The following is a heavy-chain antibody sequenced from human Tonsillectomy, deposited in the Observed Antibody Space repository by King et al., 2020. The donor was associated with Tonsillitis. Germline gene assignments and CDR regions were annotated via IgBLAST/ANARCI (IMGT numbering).Heavy chain of an antibody. Sequence: VQLVESGGGVVQPGRSLRLSCAASGFTFSSYGMHWVRQAPGKGLEWVAVISYDGSNKYYADSVKGRFTISRDNSKNTLYLQMNSLRAEDTAVYYCAKLLSSKETRNFDYWGQGTLVTVSS. CDR2: ISYDGSNK. CDR3: AKLLSSKETRNFDY. CDR1: GFTFSSYG. J-gene: IGHJ4*02. D-gene: IGHD4-11*01. V-gene: IGHV3-30*18.